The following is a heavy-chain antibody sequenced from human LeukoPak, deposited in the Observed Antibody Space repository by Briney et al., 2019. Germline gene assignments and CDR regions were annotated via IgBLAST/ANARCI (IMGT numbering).Heavy chain of an antibody. CDR3: ARVPILGYCSSTSCRPKYFDY. V-gene: IGHV4-34*01. D-gene: IGHD2-2*01. J-gene: IGHJ4*02. CDR2: INHSGST. Sequence: SETLSLTCAVYGGSFSGYYWSWIRQPPGKGLEWIGEINHSGSTNYNPSLKSRVTISVDTSKNQFSLKLSSVTAADTVVYYCARVPILGYCSSTSCRPKYFDYWGQGTLVTVSS. CDR1: GGSFSGYY.